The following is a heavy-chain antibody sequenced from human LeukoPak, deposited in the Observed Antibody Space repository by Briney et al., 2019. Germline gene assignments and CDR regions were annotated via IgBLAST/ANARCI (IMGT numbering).Heavy chain of an antibody. V-gene: IGHV3-21*01. CDR3: ARAGNGDY. J-gene: IGHJ4*02. Sequence: GGSLRLSCAASGFTFSSYSMNWVRQAPGKGLEWVSSISSSGSYIYYADSVKGRFTISRDNAKNSLYLQMNSLRAEDTAVYYCARAGNGDYWGQGTLVTVSS. CDR2: ISSSGSYI. D-gene: IGHD2-8*01. CDR1: GFTFSSYS.